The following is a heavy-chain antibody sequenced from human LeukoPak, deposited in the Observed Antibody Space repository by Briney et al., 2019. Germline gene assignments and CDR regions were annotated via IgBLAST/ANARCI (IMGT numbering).Heavy chain of an antibody. CDR1: GFTFSSYW. V-gene: IGHV3-74*01. CDR2: INTDGSST. J-gene: IGHJ4*02. D-gene: IGHD3-10*01. CDR3: AREGIRNGYYYGSGSYYDY. Sequence: GGSPRLSCAASGFTFSSYWMHWVRQAPGKGLVWVSRINTDGSSTSYADSVKGRFTISRDNAKNTLYLQMNSLRAEDTAVYYCAREGIRNGYYYGSGSYYDYWGQGTLVTVSS.